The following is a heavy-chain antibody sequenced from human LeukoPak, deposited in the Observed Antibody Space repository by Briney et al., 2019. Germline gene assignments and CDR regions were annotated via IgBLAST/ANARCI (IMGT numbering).Heavy chain of an antibody. CDR3: ARRRVCSGGSCGAFDI. CDR2: IYTSGST. J-gene: IGHJ3*02. Sequence: SETLSLTCTVSGGSISSYYWSWIRQPAGKGLEWIGRIYTSGSTNYNPSLKSRVTMSVDASKNQFSLKLSSVTAADTAVYYCARRRVCSGGSCGAFDIWGQGTMVTVSS. V-gene: IGHV4-4*07. CDR1: GGSISSYY. D-gene: IGHD2-15*01.